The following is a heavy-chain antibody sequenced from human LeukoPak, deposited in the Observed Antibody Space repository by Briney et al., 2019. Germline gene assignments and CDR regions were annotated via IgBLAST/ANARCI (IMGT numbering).Heavy chain of an antibody. V-gene: IGHV3-73*01. CDR3: TSLTPPNDAFDI. CDR1: GFTFSSSA. CDR2: IRSKANSYAT. Sequence: GGSLRLSCAASGFTFSSSAMHWVRQASGKGLEWVGRIRSKANSYATAYAASVKGRFTISRDDSKNTAYLQMNSLKTEDTAVYYCTSLTPPNDAFDIWGQGTMVTVSS. J-gene: IGHJ3*02. D-gene: IGHD3-9*01.